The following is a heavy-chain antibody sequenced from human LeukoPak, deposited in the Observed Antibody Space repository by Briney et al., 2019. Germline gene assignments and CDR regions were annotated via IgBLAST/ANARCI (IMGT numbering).Heavy chain of an antibody. D-gene: IGHD2-2*01. Sequence: SVKVSCKASGDTFSSYTISWVRQAPGQGLEWMGGIIPKFGTGNYAQKFQGRVTITADANTNTAYMELNSLRSEDTAVYYCARALYQLPNIRYFDYWGQGTLVTVSS. CDR1: GDTFSSYT. CDR2: IIPKFGTG. CDR3: ARALYQLPNIRYFDY. J-gene: IGHJ4*02. V-gene: IGHV1-69*13.